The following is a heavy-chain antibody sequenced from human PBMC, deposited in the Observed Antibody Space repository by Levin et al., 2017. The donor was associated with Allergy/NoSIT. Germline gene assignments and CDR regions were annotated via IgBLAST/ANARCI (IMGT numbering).Heavy chain of an antibody. D-gene: IGHD1-26*01. CDR1: GFTFDDYG. V-gene: IGHV3-20*04. CDR2: INWNGGST. J-gene: IGHJ6*02. CDR3: ARPYSGSYYYYGMYV. Sequence: GGSLRLSCAASGFTFDDYGMNWVRQAPGKGLEWVSGINWNGGSTGYADSVKGRFTISRDNAKNSLYLQMNSLRAEDTALYYCARPYSGSYYYYGMYVWGQGTTVTVSS.